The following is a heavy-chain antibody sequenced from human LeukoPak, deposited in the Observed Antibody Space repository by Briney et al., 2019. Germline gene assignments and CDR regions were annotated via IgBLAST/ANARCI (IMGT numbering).Heavy chain of an antibody. CDR2: ISWNGGRI. CDR3: AKEGYDTRGYNTRAFDF. CDR1: GFTFDDYA. D-gene: IGHD3-22*01. Sequence: GGSPRLSCAVSGFTFDDYAMHWVRQAPGKGLEWVSGISWNGGRIDYADSVEGRFTISRDNAKNSLYLQMNSLRAEDTALYYCAKEGYDTRGYNTRAFDFWGQGTLVTVSS. J-gene: IGHJ4*02. V-gene: IGHV3-9*01.